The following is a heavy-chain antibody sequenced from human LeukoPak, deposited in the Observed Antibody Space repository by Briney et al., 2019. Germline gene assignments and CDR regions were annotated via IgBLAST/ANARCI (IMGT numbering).Heavy chain of an antibody. D-gene: IGHD3-22*01. CDR1: GFSVSSKY. CDR2: IYSGGNT. Sequence: PGGSLRLSCAASGFSVSSKYMSWVRQAPGKGLEWVSVIYSGGNTKYADSVKGRFTISRDNSKNTLYLQMNSLRAEDTAVYYCAREGVFDSSGYNDALDIWGQGTMVTVSS. V-gene: IGHV3-53*01. CDR3: AREGVFDSSGYNDALDI. J-gene: IGHJ3*02.